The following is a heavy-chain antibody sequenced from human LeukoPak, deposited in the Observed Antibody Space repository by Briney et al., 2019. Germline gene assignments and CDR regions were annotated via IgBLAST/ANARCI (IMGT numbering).Heavy chain of an antibody. D-gene: IGHD2-21*01. V-gene: IGHV4-39*01. CDR2: IYYSGST. J-gene: IGHJ5*02. Sequence: SETLSLTCTVSGVSISSYYWGWIRQPPGKGLEWIGSIYYSGSTYYNPSLKSRVTISVDTSKNQFSLKLSSVTAADTAVYYCASFVGNNWFDPWGQGTLVTVSS. CDR3: ASFVGNNWFDP. CDR1: GVSISSYY.